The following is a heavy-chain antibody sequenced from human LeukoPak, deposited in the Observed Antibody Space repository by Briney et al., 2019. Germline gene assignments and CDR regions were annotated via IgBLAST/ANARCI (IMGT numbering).Heavy chain of an antibody. CDR2: ISSSGSTI. CDR1: GFTFSDYY. D-gene: IGHD3-9*01. Sequence: GGSLRLSCAASGFTFSDYYMSWIRQAPGKGLEWVSYISSSGSTIYYADSVKGRFTIPRDNAKNSLYLQMNSLRAEDTAVYYCARDHLEGIDWLLSRLHYYYYMDVWGKGTTVTVSS. J-gene: IGHJ6*03. V-gene: IGHV3-11*04. CDR3: ARDHLEGIDWLLSRLHYYYYMDV.